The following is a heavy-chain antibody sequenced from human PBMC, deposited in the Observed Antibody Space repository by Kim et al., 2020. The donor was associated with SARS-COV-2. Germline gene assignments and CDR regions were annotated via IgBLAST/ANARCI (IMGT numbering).Heavy chain of an antibody. D-gene: IGHD6-13*01. J-gene: IGHJ4*02. V-gene: IGHV4-39*01. CDR3: ATEGGRWDYFDF. Sequence: YYDPPLKSRVTISVDNSKNQFSLKLASVTAADTAVYYWATEGGRWDYFDFWGQSALVTVSS.